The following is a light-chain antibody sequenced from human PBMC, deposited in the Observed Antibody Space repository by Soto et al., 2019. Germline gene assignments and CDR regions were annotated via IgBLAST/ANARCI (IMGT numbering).Light chain of an antibody. CDR1: SSDVGSYNR. J-gene: IGLJ3*02. CDR2: EVS. V-gene: IGLV2-18*01. CDR3: SLYTSSSTGYWV. Sequence: QSALTQPPSVSGSPGQSVTISCTGTSSDVGSYNRVSWYQQPPGTAPKLMIYEVSNRPSGVPDRFSGSKSGNTASLTISGLQAEDEADYYCSLYTSSSTGYWVFGGGTQLTVL.